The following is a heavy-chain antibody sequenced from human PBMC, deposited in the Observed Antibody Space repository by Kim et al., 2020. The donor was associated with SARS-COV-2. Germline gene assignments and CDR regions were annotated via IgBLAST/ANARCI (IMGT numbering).Heavy chain of an antibody. D-gene: IGHD2-15*01. J-gene: IGHJ5*02. Sequence: GGSLRLSCAASGFTFSSYSTNWVRQAPGKGLEWVSYISSSSSTIYYPDSVKGRFTISRDNAKNSLYLQMNSLRDEDTAVYYCAREGGNGVVVVAATREDWFDPWGQGTLVTVSS. V-gene: IGHV3-48*02. CDR3: AREGGNGVVVVAATREDWFDP. CDR1: GFTFSSYS. CDR2: ISSSSSTI.